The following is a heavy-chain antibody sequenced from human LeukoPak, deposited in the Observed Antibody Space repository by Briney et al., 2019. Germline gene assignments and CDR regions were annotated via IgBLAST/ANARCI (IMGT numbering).Heavy chain of an antibody. CDR1: GFTFSSYA. J-gene: IGHJ6*02. D-gene: IGHD3-10*01. CDR2: ISGSGGST. CDR3: ATAPWLGENYYYYGMDV. V-gene: IGHV3-23*01. Sequence: GGSLRLSCAASGFTFSSYAMSWVRQAPGKGLEWVSAISGSGGSTYYADSVKGRFTISRDNSKNTLYLQMNSLRAEDTAVYYCATAPWLGENYYYYGMDVWGQGTTVTVSS.